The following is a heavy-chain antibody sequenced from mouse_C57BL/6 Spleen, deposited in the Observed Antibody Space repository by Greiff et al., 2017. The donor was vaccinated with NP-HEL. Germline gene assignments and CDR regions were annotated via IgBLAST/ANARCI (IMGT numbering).Heavy chain of an antibody. J-gene: IGHJ2*01. Sequence: EVMLVESGGGLVKPGGSLKLSCAASGFTFSSYAMSWVRQTPEKRLEWVATISDGGSYTYYPDNVKGRFTISRDNAKNNLYLQMSHLKSEDTAMYYCARERLWSFDYWGQGTTLTVSS. CDR2: ISDGGSYT. CDR1: GFTFSSYA. V-gene: IGHV5-4*01. D-gene: IGHD1-1*02. CDR3: ARERLWSFDY.